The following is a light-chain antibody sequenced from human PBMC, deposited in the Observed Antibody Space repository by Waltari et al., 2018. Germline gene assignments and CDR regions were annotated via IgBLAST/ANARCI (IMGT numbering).Light chain of an antibody. V-gene: IGLV1-51*02. CDR1: SSNIGNNY. Sequence: QSVLTQPLSVSAAPGQRVTISRSRGSSNIGNNYVSCDRQFPGTTPKLLIYEDTERPSGIPGRFSGSKSGTSATLDITGLQAGDEADYYCGTWDSSLSGAVFGGGTHLTVL. J-gene: IGLJ7*01. CDR3: GTWDSSLSGAV. CDR2: EDT.